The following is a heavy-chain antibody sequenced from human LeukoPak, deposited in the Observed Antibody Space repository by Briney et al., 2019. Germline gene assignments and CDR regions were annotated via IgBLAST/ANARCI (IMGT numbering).Heavy chain of an antibody. CDR3: ARTYYYDSSGLYYFDY. CDR1: VGSISSGDYY. CDR2: IYYSGST. D-gene: IGHD3-22*01. J-gene: IGHJ4*02. V-gene: IGHV4-30-4*01. Sequence: PSQTLSLTCTVSVGSISSGDYYWSWIRQPPGKGLEWIGYIYYSGSTYYNPSLKSRVTISVDTSKNQFSLKLSSVTAADTAVYYCARTYYYDSSGLYYFDYWGQGTLVTVPS.